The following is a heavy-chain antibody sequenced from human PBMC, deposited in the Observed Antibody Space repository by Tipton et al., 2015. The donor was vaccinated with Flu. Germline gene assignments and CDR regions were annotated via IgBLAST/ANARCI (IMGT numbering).Heavy chain of an antibody. CDR1: GFTFSSYS. J-gene: IGHJ4*02. V-gene: IGHV3-21*01. CDR2: ISSSSSYI. CDR3: ARDLNTISSWSY. D-gene: IGHD6-13*01. Sequence: SLRLSCAASGFTFSSYSMNWVRQAPGKGLEWVSSISSSSSYIYYADSVKGRFTISRDNAKNSLYLQMNSLRAEDTAVYYCARDLNTISSWSYWGQGTLVTVSS.